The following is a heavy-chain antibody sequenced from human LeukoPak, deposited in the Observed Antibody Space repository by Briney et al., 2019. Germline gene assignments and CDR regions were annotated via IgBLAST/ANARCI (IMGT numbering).Heavy chain of an antibody. Sequence: PGGSLRLSCAASGFTFSSYSMNWVRQAPGKGLEWVSYISSSSSTIYYADSVKGRFTISRDNAKNSLYLQMNSLRAEDTAVYYCARVGFWRSSSWYFDYWGQGTLVTVSS. CDR2: ISSSSSTI. V-gene: IGHV3-48*04. J-gene: IGHJ4*02. D-gene: IGHD6-13*01. CDR1: GFTFSSYS. CDR3: ARVGFWRSSSWYFDY.